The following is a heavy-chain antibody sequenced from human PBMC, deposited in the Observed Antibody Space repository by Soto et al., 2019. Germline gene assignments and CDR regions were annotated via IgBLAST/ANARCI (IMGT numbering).Heavy chain of an antibody. CDR2: ISSYNGNT. Sequence: QVQLVQSGAEVKKPGASVKVSCKASGYTFITYGISWVRQAPGQGLEWMGWISSYNGNTNYAQKLQGRVTMPTDTSTTTADMELRSLRSDDTAVYYCARDRPTSSIRARDYYYAMDVWGQGTTVTVSS. J-gene: IGHJ6*02. D-gene: IGHD6-6*01. CDR1: GYTFITYG. V-gene: IGHV1-18*01. CDR3: ARDRPTSSIRARDYYYAMDV.